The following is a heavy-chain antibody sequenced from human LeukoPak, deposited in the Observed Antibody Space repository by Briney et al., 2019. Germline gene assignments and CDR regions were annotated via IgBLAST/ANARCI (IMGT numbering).Heavy chain of an antibody. CDR1: GGSISSGGYY. D-gene: IGHD4-23*01. V-gene: IGHV4-31*03. J-gene: IGHJ4*02. CDR2: IYYSGST. Sequence: PSETLSLTCTVSGGSISSGGYYWSWIRQHPGKGLEWIGYIYYSGSTYYNPSLKSRVTISVDTSKNQFSLKLSSVTAADTAVYCCAREDYGGNSGTYFDYWGQGTLVTVSS. CDR3: AREDYGGNSGTYFDY.